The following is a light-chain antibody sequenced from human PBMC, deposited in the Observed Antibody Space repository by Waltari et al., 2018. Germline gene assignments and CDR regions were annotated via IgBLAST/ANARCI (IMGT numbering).Light chain of an antibody. CDR2: DVS. Sequence: QSALTQPASVSGSPGQSITISCTGTSSDVGAYNYVSWYQQPPGKVPKLIIYDVSHRPSGVSVRFAGSKSDNTASLTISGLQAEDEADYYCISYTTSDTMIFGGGTKLTVL. CDR3: ISYTTSDTMI. J-gene: IGLJ2*01. CDR1: SSDVGAYNY. V-gene: IGLV2-14*03.